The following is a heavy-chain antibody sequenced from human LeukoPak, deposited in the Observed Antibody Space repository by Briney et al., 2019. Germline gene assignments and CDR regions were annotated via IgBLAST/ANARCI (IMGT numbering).Heavy chain of an antibody. D-gene: IGHD3-22*01. Sequence: GGSLRLSCAASGFTFSSHAMTWVRQAPGKGLEWVSGITGNGENTYYANSVRGRFTISRDNSSDTQYLQMNSLRAEDTAVYYCAKVGVVGDGRGYSKYYSDYWGQGTLVSVSS. V-gene: IGHV3-23*01. CDR2: ITGNGENT. CDR1: GFTFSSHA. J-gene: IGHJ4*02. CDR3: AKVGVVGDGRGYSKYYSDY.